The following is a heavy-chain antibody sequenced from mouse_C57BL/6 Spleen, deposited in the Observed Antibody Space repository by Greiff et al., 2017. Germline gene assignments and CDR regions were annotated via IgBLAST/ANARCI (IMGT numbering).Heavy chain of an antibody. CDR2: IDPEDGGT. J-gene: IGHJ1*03. Sequence: EVKLMESGAELVKPGASVKLSCTASGFNIKDYYMHWVKQRTEQGLEWIGRIDPEDGGTKYAPKFQGKATMTADTSSNTAYLQLSSLTSEDTAVYYCSRLGSPSWYFDVWGTGTTVTVSS. CDR3: SRLGSPSWYFDV. V-gene: IGHV14-2*01. D-gene: IGHD4-1*01. CDR1: GFNIKDYY.